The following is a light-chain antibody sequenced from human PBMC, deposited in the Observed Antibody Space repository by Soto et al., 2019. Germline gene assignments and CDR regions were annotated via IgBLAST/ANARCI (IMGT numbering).Light chain of an antibody. CDR3: QQYNNRPPWT. V-gene: IGKV3-15*01. J-gene: IGKJ1*01. CDR1: QSVNSN. CDR2: GAS. Sequence: EIVMTQSPATLSVSPGERATLSCRASQSVNSNLAWYQQKPGQAPRLLIYGASSRATGIPDRFSGSGSGTEFTLTICSLQSEDFAVYFCQQYNNRPPWTFGQGTKVERK.